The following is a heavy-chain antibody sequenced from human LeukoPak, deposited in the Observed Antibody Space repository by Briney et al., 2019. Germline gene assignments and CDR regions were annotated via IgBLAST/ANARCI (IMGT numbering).Heavy chain of an antibody. Sequence: GGSLRLSCAASGFTFRTYWMHWVRETPGQGLVWVSRINSDGSTTDYADSVKGRFTVSRDNAQNTLYLQMSSLRAEDTAVYYCARAGNYYFEYWGQGALVTVSS. CDR3: ARAGNYYFEY. D-gene: IGHD3-10*01. V-gene: IGHV3-74*01. J-gene: IGHJ4*02. CDR2: INSDGSTT. CDR1: GFTFRTYW.